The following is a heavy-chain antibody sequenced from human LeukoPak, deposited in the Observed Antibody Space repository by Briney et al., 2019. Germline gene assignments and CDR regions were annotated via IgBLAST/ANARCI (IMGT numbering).Heavy chain of an antibody. D-gene: IGHD3-22*01. J-gene: IGHJ4*02. V-gene: IGHV3-23*01. CDR1: GFTFSNYW. CDR2: ISGSGGST. Sequence: PGGSLRLSCAASGFTFSNYWMHWVRQAPGKGLEWVSAISGSGGSTYYADSVKGRFTISRDNSKNTLYLQMNSLRAEDTAVYYCAKLEVYYYDSSGYYGYFDYWGQGTLVTVSS. CDR3: AKLEVYYYDSSGYYGYFDY.